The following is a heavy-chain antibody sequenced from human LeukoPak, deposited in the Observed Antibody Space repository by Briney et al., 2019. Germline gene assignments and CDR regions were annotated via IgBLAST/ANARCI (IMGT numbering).Heavy chain of an antibody. J-gene: IGHJ4*02. CDR1: GLTFRSHA. CDR3: ARLNWNYADY. CDR2: IKQDGSEK. Sequence: GGSLRLSCAASGLTFRSHAMSWVRQAPGKGLEWVANIKQDGSEKDYVGSVKGRFTISRDNGKNSLYLQMNSLRGEDTAVYYCARLNWNYADYWGQGTLVTVSS. V-gene: IGHV3-7*01. D-gene: IGHD3-3*01.